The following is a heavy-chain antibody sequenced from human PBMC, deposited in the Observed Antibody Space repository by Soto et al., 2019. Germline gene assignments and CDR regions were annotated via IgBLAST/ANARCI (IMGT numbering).Heavy chain of an antibody. CDR2: MSHIGSA. Sequence: QVLLQESGPGLVQPSGTLSLSCVVSGVSIGSNYYWGWVRQPPGKGLEWLGDMSHIGSANYNPSLKCRVTISMDKSQNQFSLKLDSVTAADTAVYSCARSLGWYSIDYWGQGTLVIVSS. D-gene: IGHD6-19*01. CDR1: GVSIGSNYY. J-gene: IGHJ4*02. CDR3: ARSLGWYSIDY. V-gene: IGHV4-4*02.